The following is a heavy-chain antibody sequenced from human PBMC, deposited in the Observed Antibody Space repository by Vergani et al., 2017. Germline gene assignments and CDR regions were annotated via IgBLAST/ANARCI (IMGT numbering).Heavy chain of an antibody. D-gene: IGHD3-22*01. Sequence: EVQLVESGGGLVKPGGSLRLSCAASGFSFSSYSMNWVRQAPGKGLEWVSYISGSSSTKYYAEPVKGRFAISRDNAKNSLYLQMNSLRAEDTAVYYCARAACYYDSGVYYAVVDYWGQGGMVSDSS. CDR2: ISGSSSTK. V-gene: IGHV3-48*01. J-gene: IGHJ4*02. CDR1: GFSFSSYS. CDR3: ARAACYYDSGVYYAVVDY.